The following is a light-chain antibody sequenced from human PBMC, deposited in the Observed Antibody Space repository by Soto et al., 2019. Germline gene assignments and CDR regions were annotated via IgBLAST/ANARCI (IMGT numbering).Light chain of an antibody. Sequence: DVQLTQSPSSLSVFVGDSVTVTCRASQNIITYLHWYHQKPGEAPTLLINAPSTLQSGVPSRFSGSGSGTDFTLTINSLQPEDVGTYYCQQSYSNPTFGQGTTVEIK. CDR3: QQSYSNPT. CDR2: APS. V-gene: IGKV1-39*01. CDR1: QNIITY. J-gene: IGKJ1*01.